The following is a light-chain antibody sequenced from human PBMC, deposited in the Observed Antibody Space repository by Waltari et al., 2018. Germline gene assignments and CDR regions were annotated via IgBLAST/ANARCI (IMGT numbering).Light chain of an antibody. Sequence: SYVLTQPPSVSVAPGKTARITCGGNNIGSKSVHWYQQKPGQAPVLVIYYDSDWPSGIPERFSGSNAGNTATLTISRVEAGDEADYYCQVWDSSGDHVVFGGGTKLTVL. CDR2: YDS. V-gene: IGLV3-21*04. J-gene: IGLJ2*01. CDR3: QVWDSSGDHVV. CDR1: NIGSKS.